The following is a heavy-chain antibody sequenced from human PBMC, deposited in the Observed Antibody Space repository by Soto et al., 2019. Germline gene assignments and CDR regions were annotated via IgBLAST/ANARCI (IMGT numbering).Heavy chain of an antibody. CDR1: GFTFSSYA. Sequence: EVQLLESGGGLVQPGGSLRLSCAASGFTFSSYAMSWVRQAPGQGLEWVSAMSGSGGSTYYADSVKGRFTISRDNSKNTLYLQMNSLRAEDTAVYYCAKDRDRSYIEGWFDPWGQGTLVTVSS. V-gene: IGHV3-23*01. CDR2: MSGSGGST. D-gene: IGHD3-22*01. CDR3: AKDRDRSYIEGWFDP. J-gene: IGHJ5*02.